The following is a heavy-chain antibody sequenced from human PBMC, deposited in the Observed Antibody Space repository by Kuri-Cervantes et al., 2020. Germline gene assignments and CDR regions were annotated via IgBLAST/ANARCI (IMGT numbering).Heavy chain of an antibody. D-gene: IGHD2-15*01. CDR3: ARDRGGYCSGGSCYGPEYFFDY. CDR1: GFTFSSYW. Sequence: GESLKISCAAPGFTFSSYWMSWVRQAPGKGLEWVANIKQDGSEKYYVDSVKGRFTISRDNAKNSLYLQMNSLRAEDTAVYYCARDRGGYCSGGSCYGPEYFFDYWGQGALVTVSS. CDR2: IKQDGSEK. V-gene: IGHV3-7*01. J-gene: IGHJ4*02.